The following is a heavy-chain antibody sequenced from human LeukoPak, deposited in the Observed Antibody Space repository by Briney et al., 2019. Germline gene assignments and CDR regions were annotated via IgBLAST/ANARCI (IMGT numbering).Heavy chain of an antibody. Sequence: SETLSLTCTVSGGSISSYYWSWFRQPPGKGLEWIGYMHYSGSTNYNPSLKSRVTISVDTSKNQISLKLSSVTAADTAVYYCARWILYSSGSYSDYWGQGTLVTVSS. D-gene: IGHD3-10*01. V-gene: IGHV4-59*01. CDR2: MHYSGST. CDR3: ARWILYSSGSYSDY. J-gene: IGHJ4*02. CDR1: GGSISSYY.